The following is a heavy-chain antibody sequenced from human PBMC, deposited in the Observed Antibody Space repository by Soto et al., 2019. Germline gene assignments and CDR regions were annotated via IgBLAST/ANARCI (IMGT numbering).Heavy chain of an antibody. CDR2: SNHRGRT. Sequence: PSETLSLTCAVYGGSFSGYYRSWIRQPPGKGLEWIGESNHRGRTNYTPSFKGRVTISVGTCKNQFFLQLSSVSAADKDVYYCARGCTRAIPKQERRGSSYYYGMDVWGQGTRVTVSS. CDR3: ARGCTRAIPKQERRGSSYYYGMDV. D-gene: IGHD1-1*01. J-gene: IGHJ6*02. CDR1: GGSFSGYY. V-gene: IGHV4-34*01.